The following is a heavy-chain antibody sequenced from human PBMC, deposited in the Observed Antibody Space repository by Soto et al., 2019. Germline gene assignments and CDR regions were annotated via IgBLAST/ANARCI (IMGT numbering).Heavy chain of an antibody. CDR1: GFTFSRHA. CDR2: ISNSDDST. Sequence: EVQLLESGGGLVQPGGSLRLSCTTSGFTFSRHAMTWVRQAPGRGLQWVSSISNSDDSTYYAASVKGRFTISRDISRSTLYLQVDSLRAEDTAVYYCAKGYGDSDSWGQGTQVTVSS. V-gene: IGHV3-23*01. D-gene: IGHD4-17*01. CDR3: AKGYGDSDS. J-gene: IGHJ4*02.